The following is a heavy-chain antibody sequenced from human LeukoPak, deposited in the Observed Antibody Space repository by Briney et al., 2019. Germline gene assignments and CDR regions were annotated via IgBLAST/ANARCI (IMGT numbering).Heavy chain of an antibody. Sequence: GGSLRLSCAASGFTFDDYAMNWVRQAPGKGLEWVSGISWNSGSIGYADSVKGRFTISRDNAKNSLYLQMNSLRAEDTALYYCAKVRGSKVPSYYYGMDVWGQGTTVTVSS. V-gene: IGHV3-9*01. CDR3: AKVRGSKVPSYYYGMDV. J-gene: IGHJ6*02. D-gene: IGHD1-26*01. CDR1: GFTFDDYA. CDR2: ISWNSGSI.